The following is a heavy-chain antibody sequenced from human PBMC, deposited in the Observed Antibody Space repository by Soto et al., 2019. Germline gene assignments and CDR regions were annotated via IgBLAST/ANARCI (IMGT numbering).Heavy chain of an antibody. CDR2: IIPILGIA. D-gene: IGHD4-17*01. J-gene: IGHJ4*02. V-gene: IGHV1-69*04. CDR1: GGTFSSNT. Sequence: GSSVKVSCKASGGTFSSNTISWVRQAPGQGLEWMGRIIPILGIANYAQKFQGRVTITADKSTSTAYMELSSLRSEDTAVYYCARDYGDYWPFDHWGQGTLVTVS. CDR3: ARDYGDYWPFDH.